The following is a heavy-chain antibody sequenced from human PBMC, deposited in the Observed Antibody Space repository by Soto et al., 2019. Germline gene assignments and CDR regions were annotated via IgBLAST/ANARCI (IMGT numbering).Heavy chain of an antibody. CDR2: INHSGST. J-gene: IGHJ6*02. CDR3: ARGLITMVRHSYYYYGMDV. V-gene: IGHV4-34*01. CDR1: GGSFSGYY. D-gene: IGHD3-10*01. Sequence: SETLSLTCAVYGGSFSGYYWSWIRQPPGKGLEWIGEINHSGSTNYNPSLKSRVTISVDTSKNQFSLKLSSVTAADTAVYYCARGLITMVRHSYYYYGMDVWGQGTTVTVSS.